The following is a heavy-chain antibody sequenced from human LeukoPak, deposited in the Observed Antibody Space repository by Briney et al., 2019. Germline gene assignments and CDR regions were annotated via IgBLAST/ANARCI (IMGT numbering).Heavy chain of an antibody. CDR3: ARGVGYCSTTSCRDYYYMDV. Sequence: GGSLRLSCAASGFTFSNYWMTWVRQAPGKGLEWVANIKPDGSEKYYVDSVKGRFSISRDNAKHSLYLQMDSLRAEDTAVYYCARGVGYCSTTSCRDYYYMDVWGKGTTVTVSS. CDR2: IKPDGSEK. CDR1: GFTFSNYW. J-gene: IGHJ6*03. V-gene: IGHV3-7*01. D-gene: IGHD2-2*01.